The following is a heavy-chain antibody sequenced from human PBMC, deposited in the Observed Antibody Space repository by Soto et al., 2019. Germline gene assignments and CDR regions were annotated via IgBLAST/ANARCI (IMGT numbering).Heavy chain of an antibody. CDR1: GFTFSSYW. Sequence: GGSLRLSCAASGFTFSSYWMHWVRQAPGKGLVWVSRINSDGSSTSYADSVKGRFTISRDNAKNTLYLQMNSLRAEDTAVYYCARTRVQWLAKNYYYYSGMDVWGQGTTGTVSS. V-gene: IGHV3-74*01. D-gene: IGHD6-19*01. J-gene: IGHJ6*02. CDR3: ARTRVQWLAKNYYYYSGMDV. CDR2: INSDGSST.